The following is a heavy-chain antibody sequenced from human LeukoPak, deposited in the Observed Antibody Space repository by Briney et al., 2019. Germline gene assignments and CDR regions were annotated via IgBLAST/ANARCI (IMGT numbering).Heavy chain of an antibody. D-gene: IGHD3-10*01. CDR2: ISATGST. CDR3: ARDPFYYASGL. Sequence: GGSLRLSCAASGFTVSDNYMSWVRQAPGKGLQWVSVISATGSTYYADSVKGRFSISRDNSKNTLYLQMNSLRGEDTAVYYCARDPFYYASGLWGQGTLVTVSS. V-gene: IGHV3-66*01. CDR1: GFTVSDNY. J-gene: IGHJ4*02.